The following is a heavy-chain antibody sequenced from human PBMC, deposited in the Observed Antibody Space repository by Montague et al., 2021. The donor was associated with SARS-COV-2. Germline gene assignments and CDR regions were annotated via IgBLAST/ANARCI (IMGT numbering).Heavy chain of an antibody. Sequence: SETLSLTCTVSGASISSGGYFWGWIRQPPGKGLEWIASIHIGGTSXLXXSLKSRVTISIDSSKNQFSLNVTSVTAADTAVYFCARSRDWYLGNWGQGTLATVSS. CDR1: GASISSGGYF. J-gene: IGHJ4*02. D-gene: IGHD3-9*01. CDR2: IHIGGTS. CDR3: ARSRDWYLGN. V-gene: IGHV4-39*07.